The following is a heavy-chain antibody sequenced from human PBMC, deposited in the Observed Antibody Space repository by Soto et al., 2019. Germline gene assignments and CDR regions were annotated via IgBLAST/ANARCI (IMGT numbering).Heavy chain of an antibody. CDR3: AIDIVVVPAANYYYYGMDV. Sequence: GGSLRLSCAASGFTFSSYSMNWVRQAPGKGLEWVSSISSSSSYIYYADSVKGRFTISRDNAKNSLYLQMNSLRAEDTAVYYCAIDIVVVPAANYYYYGMDVWGQGTTVTVSS. D-gene: IGHD2-2*01. J-gene: IGHJ6*02. CDR2: ISSSSSYI. V-gene: IGHV3-21*01. CDR1: GFTFSSYS.